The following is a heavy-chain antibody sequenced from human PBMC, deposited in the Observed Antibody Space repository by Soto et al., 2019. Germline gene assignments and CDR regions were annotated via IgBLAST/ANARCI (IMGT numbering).Heavy chain of an antibody. CDR1: GLTFCNYA. Sequence: EVQLLESGGALLQPGGSLRLSCAASGLTFCNYAMSWVRQAPGKGLEWVSTVTGDGVTTSYADSVKGRFTISRDNSKNTLYLQMSGLRADDTAVYYCAKRLSYYFDSWGHGTLVTVSS. V-gene: IGHV3-23*01. CDR2: VTGDGVTT. CDR3: AKRLSYYFDS. J-gene: IGHJ4*01. D-gene: IGHD3-16*02.